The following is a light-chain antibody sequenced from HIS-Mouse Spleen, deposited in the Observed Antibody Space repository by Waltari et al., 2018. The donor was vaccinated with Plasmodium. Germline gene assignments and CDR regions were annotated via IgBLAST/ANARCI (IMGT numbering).Light chain of an antibody. V-gene: IGLV3-10*01. J-gene: IGLJ3*02. CDR3: YSTDSSGNHRV. CDR2: EDS. Sequence: SYELPQPPSVSVSPGQTARITCSGAALPKKYAYWYQQKSGQAPVLVISEDSKRPSGIPERFSGSSSGTMATLTISGAQVEDEADYYWYSTDSSGNHRVFGGGTKLTVL. CDR1: ALPKKY.